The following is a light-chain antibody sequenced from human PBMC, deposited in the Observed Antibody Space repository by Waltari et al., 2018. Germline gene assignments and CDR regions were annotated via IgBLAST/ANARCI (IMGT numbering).Light chain of an antibody. CDR2: GND. Sequence: QSVLTQPPSASGTPGQRVTLSCSGSGSNIGSNYVYWYQQLPGTAPKLLISGNDQRPSGVPDRFSGSKSGTSASLAISGLRSEDETDYYCAAWDDSLSGVVFGGGTKLTVL. V-gene: IGLV1-47*01. CDR3: AAWDDSLSGVV. J-gene: IGLJ2*01. CDR1: GSNIGSNY.